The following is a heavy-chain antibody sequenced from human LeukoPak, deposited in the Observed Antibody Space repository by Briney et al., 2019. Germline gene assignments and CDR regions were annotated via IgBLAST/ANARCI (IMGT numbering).Heavy chain of an antibody. V-gene: IGHV3-53*01. J-gene: IGHJ4*02. D-gene: IGHD4-17*01. CDR1: EFTVNNNY. CDR2: IYSAGST. Sequence: GGSLRLSCAASEFTVNNNYMSWVRQAPGRGLEWVSTIYSAGSTNYADSVKGRFTISRDNSKNTMYLQMNSLRAEDTAVYYCAGGLRSGLIDYWGQGTLVTVSS. CDR3: AGGLRSGLIDY.